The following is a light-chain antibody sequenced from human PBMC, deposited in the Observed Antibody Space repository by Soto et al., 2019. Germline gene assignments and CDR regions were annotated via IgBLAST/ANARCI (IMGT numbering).Light chain of an antibody. V-gene: IGKV3-15*01. J-gene: IGKJ1*01. CDR1: QSVSSN. Sequence: EIVMTQSPATLSVSPGERATLSCRASQSVSSNLAWYQQKPGQAPRLLIYGASTRATGISARFSGSGSGTDFTLTISRLEPEDFAVYYCQQYGSSPSTFGQGTKVDIK. CDR2: GAS. CDR3: QQYGSSPST.